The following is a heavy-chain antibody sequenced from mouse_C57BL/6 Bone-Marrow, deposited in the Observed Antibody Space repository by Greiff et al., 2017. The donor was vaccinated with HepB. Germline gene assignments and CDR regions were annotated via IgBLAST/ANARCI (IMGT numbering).Heavy chain of an antibody. CDR1: GFNIKNTY. CDR3: SRRITAVVATPYYYDY. J-gene: IGHJ2*01. CDR2: IDPANGNT. V-gene: IGHV14-3*01. Sequence: VQLQQSVAELVRPGASVKLSCTASGFNIKNTYMHWVKQRPEQGLEWIGRIDPANGNTKYAPKFQGKETITADTSSNTAYLQLSSLTSEDTAIYYCSRRITAVVATPYYYDYWGQGTTLTVSS. D-gene: IGHD1-1*01.